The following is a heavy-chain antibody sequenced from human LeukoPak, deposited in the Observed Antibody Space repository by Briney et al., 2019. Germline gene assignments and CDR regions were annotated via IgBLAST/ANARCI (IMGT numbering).Heavy chain of an antibody. V-gene: IGHV3-21*04. CDR1: GFTFSSYS. CDR2: ISSSSYI. D-gene: IGHD3-22*01. Sequence: GGSLRLSCAASGFTFSSYSMNWVRRAPGKGLEWVSSISSSSYIYYADSVKGRFTISRDNAKNSLYLQMNSLRAEDTALYYCARAYDSSGYSHTPPAFDIWGQGTMVTVSS. J-gene: IGHJ3*02. CDR3: ARAYDSSGYSHTPPAFDI.